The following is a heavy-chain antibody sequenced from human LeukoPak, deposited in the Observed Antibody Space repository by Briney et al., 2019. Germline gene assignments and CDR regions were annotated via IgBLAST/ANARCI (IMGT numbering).Heavy chain of an antibody. J-gene: IGHJ4*02. CDR3: ARQPVGAARYFDY. CDR2: IYYSGST. CDR1: GGSISSGDYY. V-gene: IGHV4-30-4*08. Sequence: SQTLSLTCTVSGGSISSGDYYWSWIRQPPGKGLEWIGYIYYSGSTNYNPSLKSRVTISVDTSKNQFSLKLSSVTAADTAVYYCARQPVGAARYFDYWGQGTLVTVSS. D-gene: IGHD1-26*01.